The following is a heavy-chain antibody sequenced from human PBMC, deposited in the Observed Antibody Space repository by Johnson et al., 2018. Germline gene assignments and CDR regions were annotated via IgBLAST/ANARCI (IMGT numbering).Heavy chain of an antibody. CDR3: ARDFLAATRSYPFDI. J-gene: IGHJ3*02. Sequence: QVQLVQSGAEVKKPGASVNVSCKASGYTFTNYYIHWVRQAPGQGLEWMGIINPSGGSTSYAQKFQGRVTMTRDTSTSTVYMELSSLRSEDTAVYYCARDFLAATRSYPFDIWGQGTMVIVSS. CDR1: GYTFTNYY. CDR2: INPSGGST. V-gene: IGHV1-46*01. D-gene: IGHD1-26*01.